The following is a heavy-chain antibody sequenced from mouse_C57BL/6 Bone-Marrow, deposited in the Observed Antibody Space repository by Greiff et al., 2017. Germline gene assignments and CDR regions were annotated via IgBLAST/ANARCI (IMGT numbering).Heavy chain of an antibody. CDR3: ARGGLLPAY. CDR1: GYTFTSYG. Sequence: QVQLQQSGAELARPGASVKLSCKASGYTFTSYGISWVKQRTGQGLEWIGEISPRSGNTYYNEKFKGKATLTADKSSITAYMERRSLTDEDAAVYFCARGGLLPAYWGQGTLVTVAA. D-gene: IGHD1-1*01. J-gene: IGHJ3*01. CDR2: ISPRSGNT. V-gene: IGHV1-81*01.